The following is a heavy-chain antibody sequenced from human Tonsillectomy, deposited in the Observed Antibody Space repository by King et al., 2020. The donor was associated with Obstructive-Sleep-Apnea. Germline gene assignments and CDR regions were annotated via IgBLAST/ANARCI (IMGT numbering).Heavy chain of an antibody. CDR2: ISTSGSTI. J-gene: IGHJ6*02. Sequence: VQLVESGGGLVQPGGSLRLSCAASGFTFSSYAMNWVLQAPGKGLEWISYISTSGSTIYYADSVKGRFTITRDNAKTSLFLQMNSLRAEDTAVYYCARLRLASYYYAMDVWGHGTTVTVSS. D-gene: IGHD3-22*01. CDR3: ARLRLASYYYAMDV. CDR1: GFTFSSYA. V-gene: IGHV3-48*03.